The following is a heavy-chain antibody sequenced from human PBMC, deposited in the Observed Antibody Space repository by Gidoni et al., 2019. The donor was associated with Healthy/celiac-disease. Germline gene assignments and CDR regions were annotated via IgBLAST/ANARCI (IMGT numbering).Heavy chain of an antibody. CDR1: AGSISSSSYH. V-gene: IGHV4-39*01. CDR3: ARLDAYYDFWSGYYTGISWFDP. D-gene: IGHD3-3*01. J-gene: IGHJ5*02. CDR2: IYYSGST. Sequence: QLQLQESGPGLVQPSETLYLTCTVSAGSISSSSYHWCWIRQPPGKGLEWIGSIYYSGSTYDNPSLKSRFTISLDTSKNQFSLKLRSVTAADTAVYYCARLDAYYDFWSGYYTGISWFDPWGQGTLVTVSS.